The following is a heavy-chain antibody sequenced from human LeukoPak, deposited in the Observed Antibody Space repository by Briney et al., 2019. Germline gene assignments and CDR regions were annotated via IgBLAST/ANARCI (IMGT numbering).Heavy chain of an antibody. V-gene: IGHV3-21*01. Sequence: GGSPRLSCAASGFTLSSYSMNWVRQAPGKGLEWVSSISSSSSYIYYADSVKGRFTISRDNAKNSLYLQMNSLRAEDTAVYYCARAAGYDILTGYPDYYYYYMDVWGKGTTVTVSS. CDR3: ARAAGYDILTGYPDYYYYYMDV. CDR1: GFTLSSYS. D-gene: IGHD3-9*01. J-gene: IGHJ6*03. CDR2: ISSSSSYI.